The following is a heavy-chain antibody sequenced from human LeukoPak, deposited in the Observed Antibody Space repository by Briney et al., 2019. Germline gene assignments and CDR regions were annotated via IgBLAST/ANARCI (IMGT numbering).Heavy chain of an antibody. J-gene: IGHJ4*02. CDR3: AREYSGSSSYFDY. CDR2: IIPIFGTA. CDR1: GGTFSSYA. D-gene: IGHD1-26*01. Sequence: GASVKVSCKASGGTFSSYAISWVRQAPGQGLEWMGGIIPIFGTANYAQKFQGRVTITADESTSTAYMELSSLRSENTAVYYCAREYSGSSSYFDYWGQGTLVTVSS. V-gene: IGHV1-69*13.